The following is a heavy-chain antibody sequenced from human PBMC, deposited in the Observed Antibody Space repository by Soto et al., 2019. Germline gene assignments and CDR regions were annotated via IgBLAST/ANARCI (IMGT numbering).Heavy chain of an antibody. V-gene: IGHV3-21*02. J-gene: IGHJ6*03. CDR3: VRDLGRYFRAGYMDG. Sequence: EVQLVESGGGLVKPGGSLRLSCAASGFTFNAYSMNWVRQAPGKGLEWVSSINEDSTYIYYAASLRGRFTISRDNAKNSLYLQMNSLSAEDTAVYYCVRDLGRYFRAGYMDGWGDGATVTVSS. CDR2: INEDSTYI. D-gene: IGHD3-9*01. CDR1: GFTFNAYS.